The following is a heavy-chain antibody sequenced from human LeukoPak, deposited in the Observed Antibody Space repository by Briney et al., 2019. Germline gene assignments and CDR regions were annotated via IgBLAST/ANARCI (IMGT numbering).Heavy chain of an antibody. D-gene: IGHD1-20*01. CDR1: GFTFSDYY. J-gene: IGHJ3*02. CDR2: ISSTGPTR. Sequence: PGGALRLSCAASGFTFSDYYRSWIRQAAGNGLQMVSYISSTGPTRSYAVSVTRRFLVSRDCAKNSLYLQMNSLRAEDTAVYYCPRRPTLTGPLAFDIWGQGTMVTVSS. CDR3: PRRPTLTGPLAFDI. V-gene: IGHV3-11*01.